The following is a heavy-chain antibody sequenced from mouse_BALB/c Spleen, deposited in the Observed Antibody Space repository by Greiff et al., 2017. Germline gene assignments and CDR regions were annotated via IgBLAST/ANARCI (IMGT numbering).Heavy chain of an antibody. CDR3: ARGGPTGALYYAMDY. Sequence: VMLVESGPGLVAPSQSLSITCTVSGFSLSRYSVHWVRQPPGKGLEWLGMIWGGGSTDYNSALKSRLSISKDNSKSQVFLKMNSLQTDDTAMYYCARGGPTGALYYAMDYWGQGTSVTVSS. V-gene: IGHV2-6-4*01. J-gene: IGHJ4*01. CDR1: GFSLSRYS. CDR2: IWGGGST.